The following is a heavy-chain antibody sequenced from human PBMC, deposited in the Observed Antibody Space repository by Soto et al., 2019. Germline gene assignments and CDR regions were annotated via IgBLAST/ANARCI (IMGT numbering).Heavy chain of an antibody. CDR3: TTDQKQYYDFWSGYPDGYYYYGMDV. D-gene: IGHD3-3*01. CDR1: GFSVSSSH. J-gene: IGHJ6*02. V-gene: IGHV3-53*01. Sequence: GGSLRLSCAASGFSVSSSHMNWVRQAPGKGPEWVSVIYSGGSTYYAVSVKGRFTISRDNAKNSLYLQMNSLKTEDTAVYYCTTDQKQYYDFWSGYPDGYYYYGMDVWGQGTTVTVSS. CDR2: IYSGGST.